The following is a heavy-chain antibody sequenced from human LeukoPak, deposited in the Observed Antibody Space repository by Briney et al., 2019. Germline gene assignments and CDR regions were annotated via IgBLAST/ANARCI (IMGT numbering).Heavy chain of an antibody. D-gene: IGHD3-22*01. Sequence: GGSLRLSCAASGFTFSSYAMSWVRQAPGKGLEWVSRINSDGSSTSYADSVKGRFTISRDNAKNTLYLQVNSPRAEDTAVYYCARDHAHYYDSSGYYSLPDYWGQGTLVTVSS. J-gene: IGHJ4*02. V-gene: IGHV3-74*01. CDR3: ARDHAHYYDSSGYYSLPDY. CDR2: INSDGSST. CDR1: GFTFSSYA.